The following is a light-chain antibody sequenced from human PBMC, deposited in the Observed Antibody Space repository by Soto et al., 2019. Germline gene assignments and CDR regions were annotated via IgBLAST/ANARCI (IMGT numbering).Light chain of an antibody. V-gene: IGKV3-15*01. CDR1: QRISSN. CDR3: QHYNNWPPWT. J-gene: IGKJ1*01. Sequence: VMTQSPATVSVSPGERATLSCRASQRISSNLAWYQQRPGQAPRLLIYGASTRAPGIPARFSGSGSETEFTLTISSLQSEDFAVYNCQHYNNWPPWTFGQATKVDIK. CDR2: GAS.